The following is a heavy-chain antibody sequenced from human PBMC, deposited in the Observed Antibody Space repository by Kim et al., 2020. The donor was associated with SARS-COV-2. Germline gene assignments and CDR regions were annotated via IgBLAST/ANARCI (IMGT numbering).Heavy chain of an antibody. V-gene: IGHV3-74*01. J-gene: IGHJ2*01. CDR3: ARRTVTAGGYWYFDL. Sequence: GGSLRLSCVASGFTLSSYWMHWVRQAPGKGLVWVSRSNSDETSRSYADSVKGRFTISRDNAKNTLYLQMNSLRAEDTAVYYCARRTVTAGGYWYFDLWGR. D-gene: IGHD2-2*01. CDR2: SNSDETSR. CDR1: GFTLSSYW.